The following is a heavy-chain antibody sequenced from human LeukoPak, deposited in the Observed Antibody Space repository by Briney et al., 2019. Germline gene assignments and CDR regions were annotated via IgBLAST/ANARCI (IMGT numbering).Heavy chain of an antibody. J-gene: IGHJ4*02. V-gene: IGHV3-7*01. CDR1: GFIFTNXX. Sequence: PGGSLRLSCAASGFIFTNXXMSWVRQAPGKGLEWVXXXXHDGSEKYYVDSVRGRFTISRDNTMNSLYLQMSSLRAEDTAVYYCATDRGWRTSGYYLYYFEYWGQGTLVTYSS. CDR3: ATDRGWRTSGYYLYYFEY. CDR2: XXHDGSEK. D-gene: IGHD3-3*01.